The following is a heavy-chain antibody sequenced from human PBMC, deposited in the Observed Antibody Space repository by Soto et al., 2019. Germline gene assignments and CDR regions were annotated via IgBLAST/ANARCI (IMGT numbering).Heavy chain of an antibody. V-gene: IGHV4-4*02. CDR2: IYHSGSA. Sequence: SETLSLTCAVSGGSISSDNWWSWVRQPPGKGLEWIGEIYHSGSANYNPSLRSRVTISVDKSKNQFSLNLNSVTAADTAVYYCARSSVRGWSYWGQGTLVTVSS. J-gene: IGHJ4*02. CDR1: GGSISSDNW. CDR3: ARSSVRGWSY. D-gene: IGHD3-10*02.